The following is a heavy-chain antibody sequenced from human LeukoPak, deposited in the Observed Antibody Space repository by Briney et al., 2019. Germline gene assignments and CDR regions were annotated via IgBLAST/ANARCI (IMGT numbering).Heavy chain of an antibody. Sequence: PSETLSLTCTVSGGSISSNDYYWGWIRQPPGRGLEWIGNIYYSGSTFYNPSLKSRVTISVDTSKNQFSLKLSSVTAADTAVYYCARFMVRGLIVDYWAQGTLVTVSS. CDR1: GGSISSNDYY. D-gene: IGHD3-10*01. CDR3: ARFMVRGLIVDY. J-gene: IGHJ4*02. V-gene: IGHV4-39*01. CDR2: IYYSGST.